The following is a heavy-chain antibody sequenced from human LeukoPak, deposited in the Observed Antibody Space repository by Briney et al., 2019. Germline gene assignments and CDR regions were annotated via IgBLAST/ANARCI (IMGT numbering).Heavy chain of an antibody. D-gene: IGHD4-17*01. CDR1: GFTFTSYW. Sequence: GGSLRLSCAASGFTFTSYWMSWVRQAPGKGLKRVANIKQDGSEKYYVDSVKGRFTISRDNAKNSLYLQMNSLRAEDTAVYYRAREEYGDHLWWGQGTLVTVSS. CDR3: AREEYGDHLW. J-gene: IGHJ4*02. CDR2: IKQDGSEK. V-gene: IGHV3-7*01.